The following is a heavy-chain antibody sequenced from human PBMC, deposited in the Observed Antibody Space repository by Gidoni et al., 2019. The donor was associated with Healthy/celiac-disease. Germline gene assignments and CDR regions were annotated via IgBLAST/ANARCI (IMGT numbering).Heavy chain of an antibody. D-gene: IGHD3-3*01. Sequence: QVQLQESGPGLVKPSETLSLTFTVSGGSISSYYWSWIRQPPGKGLEWIGYIYYSGSTNYNPSLKSRVTISVDTSKNQFSLKLSSVTAADTAVYYCAGSNYDYDFWIGLWGQGTLVTVSS. CDR2: IYYSGST. CDR3: AGSNYDYDFWIGL. CDR1: GGSISSYY. J-gene: IGHJ4*02. V-gene: IGHV4-59*01.